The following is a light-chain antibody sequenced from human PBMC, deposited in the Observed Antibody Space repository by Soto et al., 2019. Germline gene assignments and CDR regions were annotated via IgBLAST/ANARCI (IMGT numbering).Light chain of an antibody. V-gene: IGKV2-28*01. Sequence: DIVLSQSPDSLAVSLGERATINCKSSQSLLHSSNNKNYLAWYLQKPGQSPQLLIYLGSNRASGVPDRFSGSGSGTDFTLKISRVEAEDVGVYYCMQALQTPPTFGGGTKVDIK. CDR1: QSLLHSSNNKNY. CDR2: LGS. J-gene: IGKJ4*01. CDR3: MQALQTPPT.